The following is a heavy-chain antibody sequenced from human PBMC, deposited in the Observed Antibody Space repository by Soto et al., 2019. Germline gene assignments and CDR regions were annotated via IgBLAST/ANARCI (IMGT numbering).Heavy chain of an antibody. Sequence: QVQLQGSGPRLVKPSQTLSLTCSVSGASISSGAYFWTWIRHHPGKGLECIGYIYYSVSNSYTYQNPSLQSRVTISVDTSKNLFSLRLTSVTAADTATYYCARDKGPDTYGQTRIRDYSYAMDVWGQGTTVIVSS. CDR2: IYYSVSNSYT. D-gene: IGHD5-18*01. CDR3: ARDKGPDTYGQTRIRDYSYAMDV. V-gene: IGHV4-31*03. J-gene: IGHJ6*02. CDR1: GASISSGAYF.